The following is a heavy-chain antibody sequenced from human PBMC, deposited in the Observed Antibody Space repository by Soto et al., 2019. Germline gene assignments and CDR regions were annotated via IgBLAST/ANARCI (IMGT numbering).Heavy chain of an antibody. CDR1: EFTFSRYA. J-gene: IGHJ4*02. Sequence: EVQLVESGGGLVQPGGFLRLSCADSEFTFSRYAMHWVRQAPGKGLEYVSAISSNGGSTYYANSVKGRFTISRDNSKNTLYLQMGSLRAEDMAVYYCARDAGYCSGGRCPRYYFDYWGQGTLVTVSS. CDR3: ARDAGYCSGGRCPRYYFDY. CDR2: ISSNGGST. V-gene: IGHV3-64*01. D-gene: IGHD2-15*01.